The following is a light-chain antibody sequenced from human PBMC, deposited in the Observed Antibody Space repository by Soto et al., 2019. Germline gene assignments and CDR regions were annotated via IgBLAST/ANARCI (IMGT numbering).Light chain of an antibody. V-gene: IGLV1-40*01. Sequence: QSVLTQPPSVSGAPGQRVTISCTGSSSNIGAGYDVHWYQQLPGTAPKLLLSGNSNRPSGVTDRFSGSKSGTSASLAITGLQAEDEADYYCQSYDSSLSGSVFGGGTKLTVL. CDR3: QSYDSSLSGSV. CDR2: GNS. CDR1: SSNIGAGYD. J-gene: IGLJ3*02.